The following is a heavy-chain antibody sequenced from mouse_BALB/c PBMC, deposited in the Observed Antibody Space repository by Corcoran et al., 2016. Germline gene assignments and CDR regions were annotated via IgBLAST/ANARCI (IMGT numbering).Heavy chain of an antibody. CDR3: ARGADYDEGFDY. CDR2: IDPANGNT. CDR1: GFNIKDTY. Sequence: EVQLQQSGAELVKPGASVKLSCTASGFNIKDTYMHWVKQRPEQGLEWIGRIDPANGNTKYDPKFQGKATITADTSSNTAYLQLSSLTSEDTAVYYCARGADYDEGFDYWGQDTTLTVSS. J-gene: IGHJ2*01. D-gene: IGHD2-4*01. V-gene: IGHV14-3*02.